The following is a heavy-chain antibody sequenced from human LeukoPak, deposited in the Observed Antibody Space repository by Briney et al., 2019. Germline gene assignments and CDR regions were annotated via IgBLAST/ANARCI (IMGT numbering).Heavy chain of an antibody. J-gene: IGHJ3*02. CDR3: ARTTENDAFDI. CDR1: GGSISSSSYY. D-gene: IGHD4-17*01. Sequence: PSETLSLTCTVSGGSISSSSYYWGWIRQPPGKGLEWIGSIYYSGSTYYNPSLKSRVTISVDTSKNQFSLKLSSVTAADTAVYYCARTTENDAFDIWGQGTMVTVSS. V-gene: IGHV4-39*07. CDR2: IYYSGST.